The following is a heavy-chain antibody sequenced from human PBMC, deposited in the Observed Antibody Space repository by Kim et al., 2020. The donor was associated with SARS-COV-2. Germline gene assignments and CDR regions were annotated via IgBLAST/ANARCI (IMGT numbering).Heavy chain of an antibody. D-gene: IGHD6-13*01. J-gene: IGHJ6*02. CDR3: ARASIAATLEGMDV. V-gene: IGHV1-18*01. Sequence: AQKLQGRVTMTTDTSTSAAYMELRSLRSDDTAVYYCARASIAATLEGMDVWGQGTTVTVSS.